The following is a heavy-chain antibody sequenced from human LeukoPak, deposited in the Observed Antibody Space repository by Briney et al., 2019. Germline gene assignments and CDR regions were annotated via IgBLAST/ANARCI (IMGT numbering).Heavy chain of an antibody. V-gene: IGHV3-30*03. D-gene: IGHD1-26*01. CDR1: GFAFSSYD. J-gene: IGHJ4*02. CDR2: ISYDGSDK. CDR3: ARVLSGSYDNYFDY. Sequence: GRSLRLSCAASGFAFSSYDMHWVRQAPGKGLEWVAVISYDGSDKYYVDSVRGRFTISRDNSKNTLYLQMNSLKAEDAAVYYCARVLSGSYDNYFDYWGQGTLVTVSS.